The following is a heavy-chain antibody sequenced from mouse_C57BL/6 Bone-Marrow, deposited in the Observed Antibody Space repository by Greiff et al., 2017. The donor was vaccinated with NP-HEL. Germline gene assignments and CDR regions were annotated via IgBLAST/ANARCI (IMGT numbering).Heavy chain of an antibody. CDR1: GFTFSDYG. Sequence: EVKVEESGGGLVKPGGSLKLSCAASGFTFSDYGMHWVRQAPEKGLEWVAYISSGSSTIYYADTVKGRFTISRDNAKNTLFLQMTSLRSEDTAMYYCARPFYDPLTGWGQGTLVTVSA. CDR2: ISSGSSTI. V-gene: IGHV5-17*01. CDR3: ARPFYDPLTG. D-gene: IGHD2-3*01. J-gene: IGHJ3*02.